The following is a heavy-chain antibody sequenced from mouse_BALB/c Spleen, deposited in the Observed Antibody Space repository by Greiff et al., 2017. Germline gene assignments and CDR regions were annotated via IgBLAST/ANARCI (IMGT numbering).Heavy chain of an antibody. J-gene: IGHJ4*01. CDR3: ARDRAYSHYYAMDY. CDR1: GFTFSDYY. V-gene: IGHV5-4*02. CDR2: ISDGGSYT. D-gene: IGHD2-10*01. Sequence: EVKVEESGGGLVKPGGSLKLSCAASGFTFSDYYMYWVRQTPEKRLEWVATISDGGSYTYYPDSVKGRFTISRDNAKNNLYLQMSSLKSEDTAMYYCARDRAYSHYYAMDYWGQGTSVTVSS.